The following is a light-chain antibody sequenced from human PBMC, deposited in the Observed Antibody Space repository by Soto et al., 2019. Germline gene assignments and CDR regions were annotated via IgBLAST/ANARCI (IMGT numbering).Light chain of an antibody. V-gene: IGKV1-39*01. CDR2: TXS. J-gene: IGKJ1*01. CDR3: QQSYNTPRT. Sequence: FRRTQLPSSLFSSAGYRVPLTXRTSTPISEYPNWYQQKPGXAPSXXXATXSSLQTGGPSRFSGSGSETHFTLTISSLQPEDVATYYCQQSYNTPRTFGQGTKVDIK. CDR1: TPISEY.